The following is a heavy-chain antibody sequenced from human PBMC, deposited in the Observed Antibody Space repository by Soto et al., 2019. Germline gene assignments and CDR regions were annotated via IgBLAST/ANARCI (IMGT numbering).Heavy chain of an antibody. D-gene: IGHD3-22*01. CDR1: GFTFSSYA. Sequence: EVQLLESGGGLVQPGGSLRLSCAASGFTFSSYAMSWVRQAPGKGLEWVSAISGSGSNTYYADSVKGRFTISRDNSKNTLYLQMNSLSAEDTAVYYCAKEDISGYFPLFDYWGQGTLVTVSS. CDR3: AKEDISGYFPLFDY. CDR2: ISGSGSNT. J-gene: IGHJ4*02. V-gene: IGHV3-23*01.